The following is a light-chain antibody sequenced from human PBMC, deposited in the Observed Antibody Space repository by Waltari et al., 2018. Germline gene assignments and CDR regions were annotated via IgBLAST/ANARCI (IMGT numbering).Light chain of an antibody. CDR2: ENN. J-gene: IGLJ2*01. V-gene: IGLV1-51*02. Sequence: QPVLTQPPSVSAAPGQKVTISCSGSSSNIGNDYVSWYQQLPGTAPKLFIYENNKRPSGIPDRFSGSKSGTSATLGITGLQTGDEADYYCGTWDTSLSALIFGGGTKLTVL. CDR1: SSNIGNDY. CDR3: GTWDTSLSALI.